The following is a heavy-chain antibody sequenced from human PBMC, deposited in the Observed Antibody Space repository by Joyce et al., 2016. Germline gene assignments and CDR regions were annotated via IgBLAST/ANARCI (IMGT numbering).Heavy chain of an antibody. CDR2: IGGGGGRT. CDR3: ARVPGRYYYYYGVDV. Sequence: EVQLLESGGGLVQPGGSLSLSCAASGFTFSSYAMSWVRQTPDKGLGWVSAIGGGGGRTYHADSVKGRFTISRDDSKSTLFLQMSRLRAEDTAIYYCARVPGRYYYYYGVDVWGQGTTVTVSS. V-gene: IGHV3-23*01. J-gene: IGHJ6*02. CDR1: GFTFSSYA.